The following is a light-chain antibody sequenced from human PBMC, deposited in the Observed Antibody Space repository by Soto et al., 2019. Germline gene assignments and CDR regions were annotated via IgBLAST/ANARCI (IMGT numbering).Light chain of an antibody. Sequence: DIQMTQSPASLSASVGDRVTITCRASQTISSYLNWYQQKPGAAPKLLIYSASTVESGVSSRFSGSGFGTDYTLTISRLQPADFAVYYCQQTFRTPHTFEQGTKLDI. CDR2: SAS. CDR1: QTISSY. J-gene: IGKJ2*01. V-gene: IGKV1-39*01. CDR3: QQTFRTPHT.